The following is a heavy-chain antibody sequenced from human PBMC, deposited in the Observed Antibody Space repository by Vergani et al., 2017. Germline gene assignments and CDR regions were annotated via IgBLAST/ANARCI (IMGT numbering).Heavy chain of an antibody. CDR3: ARIRTFVVGSGYYYYFDY. CDR2: IYWNDDK. CDR1: GFSLSTSGVG. J-gene: IGHJ4*02. V-gene: IGHV2-5*01. D-gene: IGHD3-22*01. Sequence: QITLKESGPTLVKPTQTLTLTCTFSGFSLSTSGVGVGWIRQPPGKALEWLALIYWNDDKRYSPSLKSSLTITKDTSKNQVVLTMTNMDPVDTATYYCARIRTFVVGSGYYYYFDYWGQGTLVTVSS.